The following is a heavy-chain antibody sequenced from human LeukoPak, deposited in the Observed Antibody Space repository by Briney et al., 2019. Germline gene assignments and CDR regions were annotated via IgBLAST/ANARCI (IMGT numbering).Heavy chain of an antibody. D-gene: IGHD2-2*01. CDR1: GFTFSSYA. Sequence: GGSLRLSRAASGFTFSSYAMSWVRQAPGKGLEWVSAISGSGGSTYYADSVKGRFTISRDNSKNTLYLQMNSLRAEDTAVYYCAKAGIVVVPAATFFDYWGQGTLVTVSS. CDR3: AKAGIVVVPAATFFDY. J-gene: IGHJ4*02. V-gene: IGHV3-23*01. CDR2: ISGSGGST.